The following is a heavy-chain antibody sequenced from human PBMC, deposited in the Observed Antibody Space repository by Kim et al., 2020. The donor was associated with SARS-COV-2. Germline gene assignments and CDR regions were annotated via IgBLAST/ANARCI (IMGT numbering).Heavy chain of an antibody. CDR1: GGSISSSSYY. CDR2: IYYSGST. D-gene: IGHD3-9*01. V-gene: IGHV4-39*07. CDR3: AREERLGCHYDILTGYSPCNWFDP. Sequence: SETLSLTCTVSGGSISSSSYYWGWIRQPPGKGLEWIGSIYYSGSTYYNPSLKSRVTISVDTSKNQFSLKLSSVTAADTAVYYCAREERLGCHYDILTGYSPCNWFDPWGQGTLVTVSS. J-gene: IGHJ5*02.